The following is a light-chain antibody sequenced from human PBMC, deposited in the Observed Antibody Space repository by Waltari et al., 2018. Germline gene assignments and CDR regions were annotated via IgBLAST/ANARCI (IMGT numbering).Light chain of an antibody. J-gene: IGLJ3*02. CDR2: NNT. CDR1: SSNVGPNY. Sequence: QSVLTQPPSTSGTPGQRVTISCSGSSSNVGPNYVSWYQQLPGTAPTLLIYNNTRRPSGLPDRCSGSKSGTSASLAISGLQSEDEADYYCAAWDDSLNAWMFGGGTKLTVL. V-gene: IGLV1-44*01. CDR3: AAWDDSLNAWM.